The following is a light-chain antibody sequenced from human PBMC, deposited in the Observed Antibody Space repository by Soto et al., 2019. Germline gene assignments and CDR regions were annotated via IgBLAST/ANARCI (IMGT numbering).Light chain of an antibody. J-gene: IGKJ2*01. V-gene: IGKV1-39*01. CDR1: QSISSY. CDR2: AAS. CDR3: QQSYSTPYT. Sequence: DIPMTQSPSSLSASVGDRVTITCRASQSISSYLNWYQQKPGKAPKLLIYAASSLQSGVQSRFSGRGSGTDFTLTISSLQPEDFATYYCQQSYSTPYTFGQGTKLEIK.